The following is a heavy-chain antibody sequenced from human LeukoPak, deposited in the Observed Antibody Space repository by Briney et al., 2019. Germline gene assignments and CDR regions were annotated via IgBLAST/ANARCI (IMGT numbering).Heavy chain of an antibody. CDR3: ARRHAGTRQGHFDY. J-gene: IGHJ4*02. CDR2: FFLKGST. Sequence: SETLSLTCTVSGYSITSAYYWGWIRQPPGKGLEWIGSFFLKGSTYYNPSLKSRVTISVDTSKNQFSLKLSSVTAADTAVYYCARRHAGTRQGHFDYWGQGTLVTVSS. V-gene: IGHV4-38-2*02. CDR1: GYSITSAYY.